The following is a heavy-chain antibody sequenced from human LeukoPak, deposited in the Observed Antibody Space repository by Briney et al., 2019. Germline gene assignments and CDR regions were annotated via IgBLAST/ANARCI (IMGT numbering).Heavy chain of an antibody. Sequence: SGGSLRLSCTASGFAFGSYAMAWVRQAPGKGLEGVAAIGSDYDRVHEDSVKGRFTISRDNSKSTLYPQMDNLRPEDTAVYFCAKSAGVATIYFDCWGQGALVTVSS. V-gene: IGHV3-23*01. CDR2: IGSDYDR. CDR3: AKSAGVATIYFDC. D-gene: IGHD5-12*01. CDR1: GFAFGSYA. J-gene: IGHJ4*02.